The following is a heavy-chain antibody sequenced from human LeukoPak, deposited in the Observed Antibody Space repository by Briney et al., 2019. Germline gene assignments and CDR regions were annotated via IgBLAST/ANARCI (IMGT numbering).Heavy chain of an antibody. CDR1: GYTFTGYY. Sequence: ASVKVSCKASGYTFTGYYMHWVRQAPGQGLEWMGWINPNSGGTNYAQKFQGWVIMTRDTSISAAYMELSRLRSDDTAVYYCARCGGGSLDYYYGMDVWGQGTTVTVSS. J-gene: IGHJ6*02. CDR3: ARCGGGSLDYYYGMDV. D-gene: IGHD1-26*01. CDR2: INPNSGGT. V-gene: IGHV1-2*04.